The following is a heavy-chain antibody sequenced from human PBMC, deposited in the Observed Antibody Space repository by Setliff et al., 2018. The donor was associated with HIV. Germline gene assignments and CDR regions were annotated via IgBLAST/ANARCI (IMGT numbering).Heavy chain of an antibody. D-gene: IGHD3-16*01. CDR1: GYTFTSYA. CDR3: ARDRTAGYHYDYSY. Sequence: GASVKVSCKASGYTFTSYAIHWVRQAPGQGLEWLGMVNPSGGSTAYAQKFQGRVTMTRDTSTNTVYMDLSGLRSDDTAVYYCARDRTAGYHYDYSYWGQGTLVTVSS. J-gene: IGHJ4*02. V-gene: IGHV1-46*01. CDR2: VNPSGGST.